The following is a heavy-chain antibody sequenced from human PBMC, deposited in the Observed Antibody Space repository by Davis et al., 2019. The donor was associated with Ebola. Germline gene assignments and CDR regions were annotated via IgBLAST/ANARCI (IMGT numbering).Heavy chain of an antibody. Sequence: ASVKVSCKASGYTFSSYGISWVRQVPGQGLEWMGWISGYNGNTNYAQKFQGRVTITRDTSASTVYMELSSLRSEDTAVYYCARGDGDEIYYYYGMDVWGQGTTVTVSS. J-gene: IGHJ6*02. CDR2: ISGYNGNT. CDR1: GYTFSSYG. CDR3: ARGDGDEIYYYYGMDV. D-gene: IGHD4-17*01. V-gene: IGHV1-18*01.